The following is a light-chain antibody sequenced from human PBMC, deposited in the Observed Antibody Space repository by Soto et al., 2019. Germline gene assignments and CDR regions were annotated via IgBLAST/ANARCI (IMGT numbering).Light chain of an antibody. CDR3: QQLNSYPRT. J-gene: IGKJ1*01. Sequence: DIQLTQSPSFLSASVGDRVTITCRASQGISSYLAWYQQIPGKAPKLLIYAASTLQRGIPSRFSGSGSGTEFTLTISSLQPEDFATYYCQQLNSYPRTFGQGTKVEIK. CDR1: QGISSY. V-gene: IGKV1-9*01. CDR2: AAS.